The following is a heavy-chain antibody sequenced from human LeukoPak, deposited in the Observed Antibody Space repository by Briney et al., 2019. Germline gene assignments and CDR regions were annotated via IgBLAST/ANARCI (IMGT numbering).Heavy chain of an antibody. J-gene: IGHJ6*03. CDR3: ARGRVSSSTWYSTYYYYFYMDV. D-gene: IGHD1-1*01. CDR2: ISSSSSYI. V-gene: IGHV3-21*01. Sequence: GGSLRLSCAASGFTFSSYSMNWVRQAPGKGLEWVSSISSSSSYIYYADSVKGRFTISRDNAKNSLYLQMNSLRAEDTAVYYCARGRVSSSTWYSTYYYYFYMDVWGKGTTVTVSS. CDR1: GFTFSSYS.